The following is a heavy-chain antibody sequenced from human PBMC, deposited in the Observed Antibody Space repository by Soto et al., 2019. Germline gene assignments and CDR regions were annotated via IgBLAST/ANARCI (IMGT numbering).Heavy chain of an antibody. CDR3: ARGELLWFGELLR. J-gene: IGHJ4*02. CDR2: MNPNSGNT. V-gene: IGHV1-8*01. CDR1: GYTFTSYD. Sequence: QVQLVQSGAEVKKPGASVKVSCKASGYTFTSYDINWVRQATGQGLEWMGWMNPNSGNTGYAQKLXXRXPTTRNTSISTAYMELSSLRSEDTAVYYCARGELLWFGELLRWGQGTLVTVSS. D-gene: IGHD3-10*01.